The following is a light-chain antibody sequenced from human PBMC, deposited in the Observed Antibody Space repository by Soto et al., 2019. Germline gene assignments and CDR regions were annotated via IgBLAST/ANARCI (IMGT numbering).Light chain of an antibody. V-gene: IGKV1-5*01. CDR3: QQYNNYPLT. CDR2: DAS. J-gene: IGKJ4*01. Sequence: DIQMTQSPSTLSASVGDRVTITCRASQSISSWLAWYQQKPGKAPNLLIYDASSLESGVPSRFSGSGSGTEFTHTISSLQPDDFATYYCQQYNNYPLTFGGGTKVEIK. CDR1: QSISSW.